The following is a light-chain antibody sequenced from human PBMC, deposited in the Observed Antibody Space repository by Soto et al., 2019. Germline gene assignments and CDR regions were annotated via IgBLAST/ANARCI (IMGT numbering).Light chain of an antibody. V-gene: IGKV3D-15*01. CDR2: GAS. J-gene: IGKJ4*01. CDR1: QSISSW. Sequence: TQSPSTLPASVGDRVTITCRASQSISSWLAWYQQKPGQAPRLLMYGASIRAAGVPARFSGSGSGTEFNLTISSLQSEDFAVYFCQQYDDWLRLTFGGGTKVDIK. CDR3: QQYDDWLRLT.